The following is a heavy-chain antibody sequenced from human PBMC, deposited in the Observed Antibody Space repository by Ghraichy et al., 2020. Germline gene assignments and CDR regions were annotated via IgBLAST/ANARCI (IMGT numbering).Heavy chain of an antibody. D-gene: IGHD1-26*01. CDR2: IDPNNGNT. V-gene: IGHV1-18*01. CDR3: ARVREPRGRKYYFDY. CDR1: GYTFTTYG. Sequence: ASVKVSCRASGYTFTTYGISWVRQAPGQGLEWMGWIDPNNGNTNFVQKFQGRVTMTTDTSTSTAYMEMRSLRSDDPAVYYCARVREPRGRKYYFDYWGKGTLVTVTS. J-gene: IGHJ4*02.